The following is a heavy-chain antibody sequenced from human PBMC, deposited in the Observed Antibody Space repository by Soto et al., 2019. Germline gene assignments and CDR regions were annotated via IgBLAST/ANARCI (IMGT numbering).Heavy chain of an antibody. Sequence: QVQLQQWGAGLLKPSETLSLTCAVYGGSFSGYYWSWIRQPPGKGLEWIGEINHSGSTNYNPSLKSRVTLAVDTSKNQFSLKLSSVTAADTTVYYCARGFRVRYFDWPLVYYYMDVWGKGTTVTVSS. V-gene: IGHV4-34*01. CDR3: ARGFRVRYFDWPLVYYYMDV. CDR1: GGSFSGYY. J-gene: IGHJ6*03. CDR2: INHSGST. D-gene: IGHD3-9*01.